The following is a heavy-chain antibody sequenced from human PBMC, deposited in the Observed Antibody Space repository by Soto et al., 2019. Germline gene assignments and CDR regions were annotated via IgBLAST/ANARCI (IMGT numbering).Heavy chain of an antibody. D-gene: IGHD3-22*01. Sequence: GGSLRLSCAASGFTFSSCAMSWVRQAPGKGLEWVSAISGSGGSTYYADSVKGRFTISRDNSKNTLYLQMNSLRAEDTAVYYCAKQISYYYDSSGYSNEAFDIWGQGTMVTVSS. CDR1: GFTFSSCA. CDR2: ISGSGGST. J-gene: IGHJ3*02. CDR3: AKQISYYYDSSGYSNEAFDI. V-gene: IGHV3-23*01.